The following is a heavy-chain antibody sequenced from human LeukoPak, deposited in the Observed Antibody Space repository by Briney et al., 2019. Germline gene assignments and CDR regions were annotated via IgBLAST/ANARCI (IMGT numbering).Heavy chain of an antibody. V-gene: IGHV1-8*01. CDR3: ARGGDDDFWSGYWDGRWFDP. J-gene: IGHJ5*02. CDR2: MNPNSGNT. D-gene: IGHD3-3*01. CDR1: GYTFTSYD. Sequence: GASVKVSCKASGYTFTSYDINWVRQATGQGLERMGWMNPNSGNTGYAQKFQGRVTMTRNTSISTAYMELSSLRSEDTAVYYCARGGDDDFWSGYWDGRWFDPWGQGTLVTVSS.